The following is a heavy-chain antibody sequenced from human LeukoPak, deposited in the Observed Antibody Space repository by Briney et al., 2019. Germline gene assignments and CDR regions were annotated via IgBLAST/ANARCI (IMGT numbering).Heavy chain of an antibody. CDR2: IRYEGTSK. CDR3: AKDLLRDRWFGES. CDR1: GFTFSSYG. Sequence: GGSLRLSCAASGFTFSSYGVHWVRQAPDKGLEWVAFIRYEGTSKYYADSVKGRFTISRDNSKNTLYLQMDSLRAEDTAVYYCAKDLLRDRWFGESWGQGTLVTVSS. V-gene: IGHV3-30*02. J-gene: IGHJ5*02. D-gene: IGHD3-10*01.